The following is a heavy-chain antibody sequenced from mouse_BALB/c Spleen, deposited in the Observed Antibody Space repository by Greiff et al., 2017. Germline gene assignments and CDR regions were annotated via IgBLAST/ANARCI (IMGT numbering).Heavy chain of an antibody. CDR3: ARDCYNGSSYMYYAMDY. V-gene: IGHV5-6-5*01. D-gene: IGHD1-1*01. CDR1: GFTFSSYA. Sequence: EVQLQESGGGLVKPGGSLKLSCAASGFTFSSYAMSWVRQTPEKRLEWVASISSGGSTYDPDSVKGRFTIYRDNARNILYLQMSSLRSEDTAMDYCARDCYNGSSYMYYAMDYWGQGTSVTVSS. J-gene: IGHJ4*01. CDR2: ISSGGST.